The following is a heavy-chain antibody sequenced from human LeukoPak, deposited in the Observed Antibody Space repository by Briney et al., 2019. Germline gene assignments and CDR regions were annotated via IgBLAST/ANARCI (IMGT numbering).Heavy chain of an antibody. J-gene: IGHJ4*02. V-gene: IGHV1-2*02. Sequence: GASVKVSCKASGYTFTGYYMHWVRQAPGQGLEWMGWINPNSGGTNYAQKFQGRVTMTRDTSISTAYMELSRLGSDDTAVYYCAKGAGYNWNNPGGYFDYWGQGTLVTVSS. CDR3: AKGAGYNWNNPGGYFDY. CDR2: INPNSGGT. CDR1: GYTFTGYY. D-gene: IGHD1/OR15-1a*01.